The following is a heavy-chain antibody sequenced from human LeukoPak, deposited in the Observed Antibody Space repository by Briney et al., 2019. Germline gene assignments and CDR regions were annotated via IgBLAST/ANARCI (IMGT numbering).Heavy chain of an antibody. J-gene: IGHJ3*02. D-gene: IGHD6-6*01. CDR2: IYYSGST. V-gene: IGHV4-59*12. Sequence: SETLSLTCTVSGGSISSYYWSWIRQPPGKGLEWIGYIYYSGSTNYNPSLKSRVTMSVDTSKNQFSLKLSSVTAADTAVYYCAREGPASDSSSSGDTFDIWGQGTMVTVSS. CDR1: GGSISSYY. CDR3: AREGPASDSSSSGDTFDI.